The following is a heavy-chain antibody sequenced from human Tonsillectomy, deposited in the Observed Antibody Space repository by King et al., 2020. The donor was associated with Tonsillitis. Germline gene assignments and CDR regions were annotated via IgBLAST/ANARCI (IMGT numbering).Heavy chain of an antibody. CDR1: GFTFSNYA. V-gene: IGHV3-23*04. Sequence: ERQLVQSGGGLVQPGGSLRLSCAASGFTFSNYAMNWVRQAPGKGLAWVSGISGSGGSTNYADSVKGRFTITRDNSKNKLYLEMNGLRAEDTALYYCWKDGYFQAFDMWGQGTMVTVSS. CDR2: ISGSGGST. J-gene: IGHJ3*02. D-gene: IGHD6-13*01. CDR3: WKDGYFQAFDM.